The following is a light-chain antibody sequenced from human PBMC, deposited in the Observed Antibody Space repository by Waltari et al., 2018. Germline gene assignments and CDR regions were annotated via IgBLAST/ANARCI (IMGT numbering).Light chain of an antibody. CDR1: SSNNGAGYD. V-gene: IGLV1-40*01. CDR2: GNS. J-gene: IGLJ2*01. CDR3: QSYDSSLSGVV. Sequence: QSVLTQPPSVSGATGQRVTISCTGSSSNNGAGYDVHWYQQLPGTAPKLLIYGNSNRPSGVPDRFSGSKSGTSASLAITGLQAEDEADYYCQSYDSSLSGVVFGGGTKLTVL.